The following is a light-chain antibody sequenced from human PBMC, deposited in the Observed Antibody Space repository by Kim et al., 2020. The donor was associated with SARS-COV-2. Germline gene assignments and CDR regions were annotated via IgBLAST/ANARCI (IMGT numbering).Light chain of an antibody. Sequence: VDPGRTARITCGGNNNGGKNVHWCQQKPGHDPVLVIYYDSSRRSERLDRFFGSNTASTATLPISRVEAGDEADYYCQVWDSSSNQVFGAGTQLTVL. CDR3: QVWDSSSNQV. V-gene: IGLV3-21*04. J-gene: IGLJ3*02. CDR2: YDS. CDR1: NNGGKN.